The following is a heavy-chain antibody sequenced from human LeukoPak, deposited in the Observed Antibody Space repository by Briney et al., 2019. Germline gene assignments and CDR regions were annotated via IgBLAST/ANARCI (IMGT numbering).Heavy chain of an antibody. CDR1: GGSLSSYY. V-gene: IGHV4-59*01. Sequence: SEPLSLTCTVSGGSLSSYYWSWIRQPPGKGLEWIGYIYYSGSTNYNPSLKSRVTISVDTSKNRFSLKLRSVTAADTAVYYCARTTTVRGTYYMDVWGKGTTVTVSS. CDR3: ARTTTVRGTYYMDV. D-gene: IGHD3-10*01. CDR2: IYYSGST. J-gene: IGHJ6*03.